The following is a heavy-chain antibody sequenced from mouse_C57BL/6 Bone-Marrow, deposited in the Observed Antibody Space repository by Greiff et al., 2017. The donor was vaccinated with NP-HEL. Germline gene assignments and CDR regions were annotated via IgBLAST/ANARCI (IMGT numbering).Heavy chain of an antibody. CDR1: GFNIKDDY. D-gene: IGHD1-1*01. V-gene: IGHV14-4*01. CDR3: TTAITTVVAGFDY. J-gene: IGHJ2*01. Sequence: VQLQQSGAELVRPGASVKLSCTASGFNIKDDYMHWVKQRPEQGLEWIGWIDPENGDTEYASKFQGKATITADTSSKTAYLQLSSLTSEDTAVYYCTTAITTVVAGFDYWGQGTTLTVSS. CDR2: IDPENGDT.